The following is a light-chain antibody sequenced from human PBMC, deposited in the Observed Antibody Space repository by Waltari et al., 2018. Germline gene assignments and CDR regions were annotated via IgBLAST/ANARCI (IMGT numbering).Light chain of an antibody. CDR1: QSVSSS. CDR2: GAS. Sequence: ELVLTQSPGTLSLSPGERATLSCGASQSVSSSLAWYQQKPGQSPRLLIYGASSRATGIPDRFSGSGSGTDFTLTISRLEPEDFAVYYCQQYGWSPYTFGQGTKLEIK. J-gene: IGKJ2*01. V-gene: IGKV3-20*01. CDR3: QQYGWSPYT.